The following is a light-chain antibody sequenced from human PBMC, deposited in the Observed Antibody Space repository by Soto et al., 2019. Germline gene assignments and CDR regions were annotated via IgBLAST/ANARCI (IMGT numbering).Light chain of an antibody. V-gene: IGKV3-15*01. CDR1: QSVSTN. CDR2: GAS. J-gene: IGKJ1*01. CDR3: QQYNNWPPWT. Sequence: EIVMTQSPAPLSVSPGERATLSCGASQSVSTNLAWYQQKPGQAPRLLIYGASTRATGIPARFSGSGSGTEFTLTISSLQSEDFAVYYCQQYNNWPPWTFGQGTKVEIK.